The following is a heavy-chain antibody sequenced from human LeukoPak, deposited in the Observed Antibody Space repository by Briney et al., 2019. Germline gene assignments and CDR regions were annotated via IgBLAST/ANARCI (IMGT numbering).Heavy chain of an antibody. V-gene: IGHV3-21*01. CDR1: GFTFSSYS. D-gene: IGHD3-22*01. CDR2: ISSSSSYI. CDR3: ARTGYFKGYYDSRGSRTSAEYFQH. J-gene: IGHJ1*01. Sequence: PGGSLRLSCAASGFTFSSYSMNWVCQAPGKGLEWVSSISSSSSYIYYADSVKGRFTISRDNAKNSLYLQMNSLRAEDTAVYYCARTGYFKGYYDSRGSRTSAEYFQHWGQGTLATVSS.